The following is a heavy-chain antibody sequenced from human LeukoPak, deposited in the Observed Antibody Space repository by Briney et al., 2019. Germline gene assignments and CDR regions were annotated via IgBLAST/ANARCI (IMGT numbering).Heavy chain of an antibody. Sequence: SETLSLTCTVSGGSISSGGYYWSWIRQPPGKGLEWIGYIYHSGYTYYNTSLKSRVTISVDGSKNQFSLKLSSVTAADTAVYYCAREVVVPAASRGFDYWGQGTLVTVSS. CDR3: AREVVVPAASRGFDY. V-gene: IGHV4-30-2*01. D-gene: IGHD2-2*01. CDR2: IYHSGYT. J-gene: IGHJ4*02. CDR1: GGSISSGGYY.